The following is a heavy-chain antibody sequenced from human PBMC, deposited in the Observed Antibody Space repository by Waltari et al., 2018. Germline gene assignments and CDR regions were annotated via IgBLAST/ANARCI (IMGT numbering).Heavy chain of an antibody. Sequence: EVQLVESGGGLVQPGGSLRLSCAASGFTFSSYWMHWVRQAPGKGLVGVSRINRDGSSTSYADSVKGRFTISRDNAKNTLYLQMNSLRAEDTAVYYCARGITMVRGYSDYWGQGTLVTVSS. CDR2: INRDGSST. V-gene: IGHV3-74*01. D-gene: IGHD3-10*01. CDR1: GFTFSSYW. J-gene: IGHJ4*02. CDR3: ARGITMVRGYSDY.